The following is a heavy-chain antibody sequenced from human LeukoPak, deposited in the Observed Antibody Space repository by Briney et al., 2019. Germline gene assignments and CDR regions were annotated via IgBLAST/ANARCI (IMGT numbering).Heavy chain of an antibody. CDR1: VCTFSSYV. CDR2: SSYRGGWT. Sequence: GGALRLSCAGSVCTFSSYVMNWVRQAAGKGLEWVSVSSYRGGWTYYADSVKGRFTISIDNSKNTLYLQMNSLTADDPAVYYYASRHHCSGDWCYGSAYWGQGTLVTASS. D-gene: IGHD2-15*01. V-gene: IGHV3-23*01. J-gene: IGHJ4*02. CDR3: ASRHHCSGDWCYGSAY.